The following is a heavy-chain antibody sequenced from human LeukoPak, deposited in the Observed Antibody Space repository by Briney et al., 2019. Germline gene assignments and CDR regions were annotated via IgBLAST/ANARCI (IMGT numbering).Heavy chain of an antibody. CDR1: GYSISNGYY. Sequence: SETLSLTCAVSGYSISNGYYWGWIRQPPGRGLEWIGSLYHSDSAYYNTSLRSRVSMSVDTSKNQFSLTLSFVIAADTAVYYCARQHDSYYYYYIDVWRAGTTVTVSS. CDR3: ARQHDSYYYYYIDV. CDR2: LYHSDSA. J-gene: IGHJ6*03. V-gene: IGHV4-38-2*01.